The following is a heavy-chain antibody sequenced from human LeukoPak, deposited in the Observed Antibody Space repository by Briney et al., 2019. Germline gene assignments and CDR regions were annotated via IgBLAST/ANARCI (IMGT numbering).Heavy chain of an antibody. Sequence: WASVKVSCKASGYTFTSYAMHWVRQAPGQRLEWMGWINAGNGNTKYSQKFQGRVTITRDTSASTAYMELSNLRSEDTAVYYCARDGHYYYYYGMDVWGQGTTVTVSS. V-gene: IGHV1-3*01. CDR1: GYTFTSYA. CDR3: ARDGHYYYYYGMDV. J-gene: IGHJ6*02. CDR2: INAGNGNT.